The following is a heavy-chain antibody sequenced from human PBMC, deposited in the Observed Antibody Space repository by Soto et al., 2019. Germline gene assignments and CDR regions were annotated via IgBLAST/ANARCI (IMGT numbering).Heavy chain of an antibody. CDR1: GFTFSSYG. V-gene: IGHV3-33*01. CDR2: IWYDGSNK. CDR3: ARDGTVTTFYYYYMDV. D-gene: IGHD4-17*01. J-gene: IGHJ6*03. Sequence: GGSLRLSCAASGFTFSSYGMHWVHQAPGKGLEWVAVIWYDGSNKYYADSVKGRFTISGDNSKNTLYLQMNSLRAEDTAVYYCARDGTVTTFYYYYMDVWGKGTTVTVSS.